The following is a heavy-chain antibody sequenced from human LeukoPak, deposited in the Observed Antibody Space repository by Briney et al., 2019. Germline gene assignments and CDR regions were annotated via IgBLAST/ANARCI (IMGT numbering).Heavy chain of an antibody. V-gene: IGHV3-23*01. D-gene: IGHD2-15*01. CDR1: GFTFSDA. J-gene: IGHJ4*02. Sequence: PGGSLRLSCAASGFTFSDAWMSWVRQAPGKGLEWVSAISDTGNTYHPDSVKGRFTISRDSSKNTLFLQMNRLRPEDAAVYYCAKAPVTTCRGAFCYPFDYWGLGTLVTVSS. CDR3: AKAPVTTCRGAFCYPFDY. CDR2: ISDTGNT.